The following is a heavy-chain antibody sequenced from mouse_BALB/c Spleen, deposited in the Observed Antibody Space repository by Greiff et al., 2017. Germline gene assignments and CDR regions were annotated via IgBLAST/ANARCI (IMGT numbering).Heavy chain of an antibody. CDR1: GYTFTSYW. CDR2: IYPSDSYT. D-gene: IGHD2-10*02. J-gene: IGHJ2*01. V-gene: IGHV1-69*02. CDR3: TRSGYGNYRFDY. Sequence: VQLQQPGAELVRPGASVKLSCKASGYTFTSYWINWVKQRPGQGLEWIGNIYPSDSYTNYNQKFKDKATLTVDKSSSTAYMQLSSPTSEDSAVYYCTRSGYGNYRFDYWGQGTTLTVSS.